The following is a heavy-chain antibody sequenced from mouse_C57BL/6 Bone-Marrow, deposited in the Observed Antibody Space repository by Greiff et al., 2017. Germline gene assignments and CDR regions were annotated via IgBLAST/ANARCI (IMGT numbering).Heavy chain of an antibody. CDR3: AREGTTVVAPFDY. Sequence: QVQLQQSGAELVMPGASVKLSCKASGYTFTSYWMHWVKQRPGQGLEWIGEIDPSDSYTNYNQQFKGKSTLTVDKSSSTAYMQLSSLTSEDSAVYYCAREGTTVVAPFDYWGQGTTLTVSS. CDR2: IDPSDSYT. V-gene: IGHV1-69*01. J-gene: IGHJ2*01. CDR1: GYTFTSYW. D-gene: IGHD1-1*01.